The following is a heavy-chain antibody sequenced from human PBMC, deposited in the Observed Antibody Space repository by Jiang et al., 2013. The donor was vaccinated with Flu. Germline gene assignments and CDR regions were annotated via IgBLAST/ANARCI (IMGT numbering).Heavy chain of an antibody. Sequence: GAEVKKPGASMKVSCQASGYTFSDYYMHWVRQAPGQGLEWMGWINPKSGGTNLAQEFHGRVTMTRDTSIYTVYMELSSLTSDDTAVYYCAKDRASYGYTYAFDYWGQGTLVTVSS. D-gene: IGHD5-18*01. CDR1: GYTFSDYY. CDR2: INPKSGGT. V-gene: IGHV1-2*02. J-gene: IGHJ4*02. CDR3: AKDRASYGYTYAFDY.